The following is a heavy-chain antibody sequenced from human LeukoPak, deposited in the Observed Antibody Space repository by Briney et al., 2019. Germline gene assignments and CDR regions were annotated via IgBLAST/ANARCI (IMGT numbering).Heavy chain of an antibody. Sequence: PGGSLRLSCAASGFTCSDYYMSWIRQAPGKGLEWVSYISSSGSTIYYADSVKGRFTISRDNAKNSLYLQMNSLRAEDTAVYYCARAVATDDYYGMDVWGQGTTVTVSS. CDR3: ARAVATDDYYGMDV. D-gene: IGHD5-12*01. CDR1: GFTCSDYY. CDR2: ISSSGSTI. V-gene: IGHV3-11*01. J-gene: IGHJ6*02.